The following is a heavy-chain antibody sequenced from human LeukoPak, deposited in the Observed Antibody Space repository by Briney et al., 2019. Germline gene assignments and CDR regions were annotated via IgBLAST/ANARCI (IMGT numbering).Heavy chain of an antibody. Sequence: GGSLRLSCAASGFTFISYGMHWVRQAPGKGLEWVACISYDGSNKYYTDSVKGRFTISRDNSKNTLYLQMPSLRAADTAAYYCAKDPNLRAMIGVSNWFDPWGQGTLVTVSS. V-gene: IGHV3-30*18. CDR1: GFTFISYG. CDR3: AKDPNLRAMIGVSNWFDP. D-gene: IGHD3-22*01. J-gene: IGHJ5*02. CDR2: ISYDGSNK.